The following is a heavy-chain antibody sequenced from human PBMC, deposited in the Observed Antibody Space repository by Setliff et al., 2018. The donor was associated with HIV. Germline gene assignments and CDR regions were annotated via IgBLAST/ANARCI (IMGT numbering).Heavy chain of an antibody. Sequence: PSETLSLTCTVSGDSISTYYWNWIRQPAGKGLEWIGRIHTSGSTNYNPSLKSRVTISVDTSKNQFSLKLSSVTAADTAVYYCARGRKKVRGPYNWFDPWGQGTLVTVSS. CDR3: ARGRKKVRGPYNWFDP. CDR1: GDSISTYY. V-gene: IGHV4-4*07. J-gene: IGHJ5*02. D-gene: IGHD3-10*01. CDR2: IHTSGST.